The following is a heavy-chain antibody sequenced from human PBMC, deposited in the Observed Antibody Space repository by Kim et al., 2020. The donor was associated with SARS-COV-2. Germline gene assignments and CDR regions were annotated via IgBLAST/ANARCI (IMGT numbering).Heavy chain of an antibody. CDR1: GFSFSHYG. Sequence: GGSLRLSCVASGFSFSHYGMTWVRQAPGRGLEWVSSISYSSISTSYADSVKGRFTIFRDNSKNTLFLQMNNLRVEDAAIYFCAKKIFPYYYFSSGQEYSGMDVWGQGTTVTVSS. V-gene: IGHV3-23*01. D-gene: IGHD3-22*01. CDR3: AKKIFPYYYFSSGQEYSGMDV. J-gene: IGHJ6*02. CDR2: ISYSSIST.